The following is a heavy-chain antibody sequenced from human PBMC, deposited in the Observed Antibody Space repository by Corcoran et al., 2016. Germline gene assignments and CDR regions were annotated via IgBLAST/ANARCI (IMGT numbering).Heavy chain of an antibody. CDR3: ARSHDSSGYSLGLFDWYFDL. J-gene: IGHJ2*01. CDR2: IYTSGST. V-gene: IGHV4-4*07. D-gene: IGHD3-22*01. Sequence: QVQLQESGPGLVKPSETLSLTCTVSGGTISSYYWSWIRQTAGKGLEWIGRIYTSGSTNYNPSLQSRVTMSVDTSKNQFSLKLSSVTAADTAGDYGARSHDSSGYSLGLFDWYFDLGGRGTLVTVSS. CDR1: GGTISSYY.